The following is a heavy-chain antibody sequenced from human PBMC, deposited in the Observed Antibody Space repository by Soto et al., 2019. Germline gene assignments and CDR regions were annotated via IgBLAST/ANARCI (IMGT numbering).Heavy chain of an antibody. CDR3: APWFGAFDY. V-gene: IGHV3-30*03. CDR1: GFPFSSYG. Sequence: QVQLVESGGGVVQPGRSLRLSCAASGFPFSSYGMHWVRRAPGKGLEWVAVISYDGSNKYYANSVKGRFTISRDNSKNTLYLQMNSLRAEDTAVYYCAPWFGAFDYWGQATLVTVSS. CDR2: ISYDGSNK. D-gene: IGHD3-10*01. J-gene: IGHJ4*02.